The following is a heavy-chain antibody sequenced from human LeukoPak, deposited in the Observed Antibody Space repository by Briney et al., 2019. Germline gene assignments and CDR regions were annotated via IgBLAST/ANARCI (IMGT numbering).Heavy chain of an antibody. CDR1: GGSNRRSTYY. Sequence: SSETLSLTCTVSGGSNRRSTYYWRWIRQPPGKGLEWIGSIFYSGSAYYNPSLKSRVTISVDTSKNQFSVKLNSVTAADTAVYYCARQESSHCHWGQGTLVTVSS. J-gene: IGHJ4*02. CDR3: ARQESSHCH. V-gene: IGHV4-39*01. D-gene: IGHD6-19*01. CDR2: IFYSGSA.